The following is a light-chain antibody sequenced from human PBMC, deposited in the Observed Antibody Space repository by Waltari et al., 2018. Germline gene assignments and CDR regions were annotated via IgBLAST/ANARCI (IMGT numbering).Light chain of an antibody. J-gene: IGLJ3*02. CDR1: RSNIGSTT. Sequence: QSVLTQPPSESGTPGQRVTIACSGSRSNIGSTTVSWYQQLPGTATKLLIYNDKRRPYGVLDRFAGAKSGTSASLAISGLQTDDEASYLCTSWDDTLNGPVFGGGTKLTVL. CDR3: TSWDDTLNGPV. V-gene: IGLV1-44*01. CDR2: NDK.